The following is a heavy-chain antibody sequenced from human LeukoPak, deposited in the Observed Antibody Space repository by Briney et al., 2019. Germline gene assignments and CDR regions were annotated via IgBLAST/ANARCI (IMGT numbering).Heavy chain of an antibody. V-gene: IGHV3-23*01. CDR3: ASSYQLDDSGYYPFDY. D-gene: IGHD3-22*01. CDR1: GVTLRNYG. Sequence: SLRLSCAASGVTLRNYGIASVRQAAGHELECVSAITGSGSKTYYADYVTCRFTISRDNSKNTLNLHMGSLRAEDMAVYYCASSYQLDDSGYYPFDYWGQGTLVTVSS. CDR2: ITGSGSKT. J-gene: IGHJ4*02.